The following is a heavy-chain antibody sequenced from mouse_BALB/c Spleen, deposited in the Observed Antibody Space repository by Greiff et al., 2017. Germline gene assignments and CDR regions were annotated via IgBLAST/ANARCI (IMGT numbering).Heavy chain of an antibody. CDR2: IYPGDGDT. D-gene: IGHD1-2*01. V-gene: IGHV1-82*01. CDR3: ARSATANFAY. Sequence: VQVVESGPELVKPGASVKISCKASGYAFSSSWMNWVKQRPGQGLEWIGRIYPGDGDTNYNGKFKGKATLTADKSSSTAYMQLSSLTSVDSAVYFCARSATANFAYWGQGTLVTVSA. CDR1: GYAFSSSW. J-gene: IGHJ3*01.